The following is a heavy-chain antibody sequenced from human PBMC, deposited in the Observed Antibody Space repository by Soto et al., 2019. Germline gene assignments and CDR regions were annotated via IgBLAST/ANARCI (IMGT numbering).Heavy chain of an antibody. CDR1: GGSISGYY. D-gene: IGHD1-26*01. V-gene: IGHV4-59*12. CDR3: ARVSGSYYYGMDV. CDR2: IYHSGST. Sequence: SETLSLTCTVSGGSISGYYWSWIRQPPGKGLEWIGEIYHSGSTNYNPSLKSRVTISVDKSKNQFSLKLSSVTAADTAVYYCARVSGSYYYGMDVWGQGTTVTVSS. J-gene: IGHJ6*02.